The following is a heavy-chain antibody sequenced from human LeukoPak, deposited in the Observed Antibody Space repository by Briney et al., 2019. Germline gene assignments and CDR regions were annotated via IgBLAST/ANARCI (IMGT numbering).Heavy chain of an antibody. CDR3: ARDRPAGSTNWFDP. CDR1: GGSISSYY. J-gene: IGHJ5*02. V-gene: IGHV4-59*01. CDR2: IYYSGST. D-gene: IGHD5/OR15-5a*01. Sequence: SETLSLTCTVSGGSISSYYWSWIRQPPGKGLEWIGYIYYSGSTNYNPSLKSRVTISVDTSKNQFSLKPSSVTAADTAVYYCARDRPAGSTNWFDPWGQGTLVTVSS.